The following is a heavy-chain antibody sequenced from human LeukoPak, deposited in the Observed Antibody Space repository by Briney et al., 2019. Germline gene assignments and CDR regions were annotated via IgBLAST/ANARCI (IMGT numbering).Heavy chain of an antibody. J-gene: IGHJ6*02. V-gene: IGHV3-48*02. D-gene: IGHD3-10*01. CDR3: ARDLAGGYGMDV. CDR1: GFTFSVYT. Sequence: PGGSLRLSCAASGFTFSVYTMNWVRQAPGKGLEWVSYISSGSSIIYYADSVKGRFTISRDKAKNSLYLQMNSLRDEDTAVYYCARDLAGGYGMDVWGQGTTVTVSS. CDR2: ISSGSSII.